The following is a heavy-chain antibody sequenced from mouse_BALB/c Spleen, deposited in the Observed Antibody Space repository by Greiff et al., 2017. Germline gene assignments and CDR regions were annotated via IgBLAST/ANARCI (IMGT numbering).Heavy chain of an antibody. CDR2: ISSGSSTI. V-gene: IGHV5-17*02. Sequence: EVQLVESGGGLVQPGGSRKLSCAASGFTFSSFGMHWVRQAPEKGLEWVAYISSGSSTIYYADTVKGRFTISRDNPKNTLFLQMTSLRSEDTAMYYCARRGYGNSYAMDYWGQGTSVTVSS. D-gene: IGHD2-10*02. J-gene: IGHJ4*01. CDR3: ARRGYGNSYAMDY. CDR1: GFTFSSFG.